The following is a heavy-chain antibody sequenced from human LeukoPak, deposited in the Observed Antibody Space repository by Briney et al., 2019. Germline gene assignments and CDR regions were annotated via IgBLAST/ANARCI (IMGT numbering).Heavy chain of an antibody. V-gene: IGHV4-34*01. CDR1: GGSFSGYY. D-gene: IGHD3-22*01. CDR3: AKHEGSYYDKSGYTFDF. CDR2: INHSGST. J-gene: IGHJ4*02. Sequence: SETLSLTCAVYGGSFSGYYWSWIRQPPGKGLEWIGEINHSGSTNYNPSLKSRVTISVDTSKNQLSLKLSSVTAADTAVYYCAKHEGSYYDKSGYTFDFWGLGTLVTVSS.